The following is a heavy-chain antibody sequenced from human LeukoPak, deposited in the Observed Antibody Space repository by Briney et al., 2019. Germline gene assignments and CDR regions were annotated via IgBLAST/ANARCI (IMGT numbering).Heavy chain of an antibody. CDR3: ARVKGIAAAGTLGLVAYYYYYMDV. D-gene: IGHD6-13*01. CDR2: MNPNSGNT. J-gene: IGHJ6*03. Sequence: HRASVKVSCKASGYTFTSYAMNWVRQAPGQGLEWMGWMNPNSGNTGYAQKFQGRVTMTRNTSISTAYMELSSLRSEDTAVYYCARVKGIAAAGTLGLVAYYYYYMDVWGKGTTVTISS. CDR1: GYTFTSYA. V-gene: IGHV1-8*02.